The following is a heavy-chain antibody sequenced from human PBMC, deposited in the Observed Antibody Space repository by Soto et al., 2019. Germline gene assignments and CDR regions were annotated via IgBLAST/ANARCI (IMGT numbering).Heavy chain of an antibody. CDR1: GFTFSNYA. Sequence: EVQLLESGGGLVQPGGSLRLSCGASGFTFSNYAMTWVRQAPGKGLEWVSAITGSGGGAYYADSVRGRFTISRDNSKNTLYLQMNSLRAEDTAVYYCASGLRGYYYYGMGVWGQGTTVTVSS. CDR2: ITGSGGGA. J-gene: IGHJ6*02. V-gene: IGHV3-23*01. D-gene: IGHD5-12*01. CDR3: ASGLRGYYYYGMGV.